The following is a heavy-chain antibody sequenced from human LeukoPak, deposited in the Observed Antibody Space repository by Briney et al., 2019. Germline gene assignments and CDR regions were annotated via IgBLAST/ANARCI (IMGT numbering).Heavy chain of an antibody. CDR2: FDSEDGET. CDR3: ATDLGVVITTTIIVIHSGAFDI. J-gene: IGHJ3*02. V-gene: IGHV1-24*01. Sequence: ASVKVSCKVSGYTLTELSMHWVRQAPGKGLEWMGGFDSEDGETIYAQKFQGRVTMTEDTSTDTAYMELSSLRSEDTAVYYCATDLGVVITTTIIVIHSGAFDIWGQGTMVTVSS. CDR1: GYTLTELS. D-gene: IGHD3-22*01.